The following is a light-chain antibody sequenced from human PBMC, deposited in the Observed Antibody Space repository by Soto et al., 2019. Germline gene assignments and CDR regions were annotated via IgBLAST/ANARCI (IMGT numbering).Light chain of an antibody. Sequence: QSALTQPASVSGSPGQSITISCTGTSSDVGSYNLVSWYQQRPGKAPQLMIYEGSKRPSGASHRFSVSKSGNTASLTISGLQAEDEADYYCSSSASSNTVVFGGGTKLTVL. CDR2: EGS. V-gene: IGLV2-23*01. CDR3: SSSASSNTVV. CDR1: SSDVGSYNL. J-gene: IGLJ2*01.